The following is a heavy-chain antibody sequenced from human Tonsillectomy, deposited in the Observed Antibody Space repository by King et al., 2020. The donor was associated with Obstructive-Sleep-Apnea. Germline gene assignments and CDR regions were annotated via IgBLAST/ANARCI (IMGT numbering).Heavy chain of an antibody. CDR2: MNPNSGRT. J-gene: IGHJ4*02. CDR3: TRGYGGSSPLFNY. D-gene: IGHD4-23*01. V-gene: IGHV1-8*02. CDR1: GYTFTTYD. Sequence: QLVQSGAEVKKPGASVKVSCKASGYTFTTYDINWVRQATGQGLEWMGWMNPNSGRTDYAQKFQGIVTMTSNTPTATAYMELSSLRPEDTAIYYCTRGYGGSSPLFNYWGQGTLVTVSS.